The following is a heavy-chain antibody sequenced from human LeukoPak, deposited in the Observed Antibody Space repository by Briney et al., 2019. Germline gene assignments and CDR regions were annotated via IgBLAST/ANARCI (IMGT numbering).Heavy chain of an antibody. J-gene: IGHJ4*02. Sequence: GGSLRLSCAASGFTFSSYSMNWVRQAPGKGLEWVSSISSSSTYIYYADSVKGRFTISRDNAKNSLYLQMNSLRAEDTAVYYCARVTYYYGSSGYKPSDYWGQGTLVTVSS. CDR1: GFTFSSYS. D-gene: IGHD3-22*01. CDR3: ARVTYYYGSSGYKPSDY. V-gene: IGHV3-21*01. CDR2: ISSSSTYI.